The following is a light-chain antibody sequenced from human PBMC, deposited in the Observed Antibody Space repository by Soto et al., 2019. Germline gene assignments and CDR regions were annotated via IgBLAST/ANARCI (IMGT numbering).Light chain of an antibody. CDR1: YSNVGSNP. Sequence: QSALTQPPSASGTPGQRVVMSCSGSYSNVGSNPVNWYQQLPGTAPQLVIYSNIHLPSGVPDRFSASKSDTSASLAISGLQSEDEAYYFCSSLDDSLNGYVCGTGTKLTVL. J-gene: IGLJ1*01. V-gene: IGLV1-44*01. CDR2: SNI. CDR3: SSLDDSLNGYV.